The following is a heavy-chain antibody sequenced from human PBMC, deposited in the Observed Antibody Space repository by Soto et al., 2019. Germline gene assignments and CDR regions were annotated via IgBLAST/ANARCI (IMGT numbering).Heavy chain of an antibody. D-gene: IGHD3-10*01. Sequence: SETLSLTCTVSGGSISSSSYYWGWIRQPPGKGLEWIGSIYYSGSTYYNPSLKSRVTISVDTSKNQFSLKLSSVTAADTAVYYCRGDQGYYGSGAIDYWGQGTLVTVSS. CDR3: RGDQGYYGSGAIDY. CDR2: IYYSGST. V-gene: IGHV4-39*07. J-gene: IGHJ4*02. CDR1: GGSISSSSYY.